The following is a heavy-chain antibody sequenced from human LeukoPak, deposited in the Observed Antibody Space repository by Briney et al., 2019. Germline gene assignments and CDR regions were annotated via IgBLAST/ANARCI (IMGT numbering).Heavy chain of an antibody. D-gene: IGHD2-21*01. V-gene: IGHV3-23*01. J-gene: IGHJ4*02. CDR3: AKDRAVIAMRGDYFDY. CDR2: LSGSGYNT. Sequence: GGSLRLSCAASGFTFSSHALSWVRQAPGKGLEWVSSLSGSGYNTYYADSVKGRFTISRDNSKNTLYLQMNSLRAEDTAVYYCAKDRAVIAMRGDYFDYWGQGSLVTVSS. CDR1: GFTFSSHA.